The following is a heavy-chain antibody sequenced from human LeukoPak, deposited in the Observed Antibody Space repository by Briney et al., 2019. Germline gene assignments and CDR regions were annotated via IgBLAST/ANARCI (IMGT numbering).Heavy chain of an antibody. CDR1: GFTFSSYA. CDR3: ASLNYDPYYMDV. D-gene: IGHD3-3*01. CDR2: ISSNGGST. V-gene: IGHV3-64*01. J-gene: IGHJ6*03. Sequence: GGSLRLSCAASGFTFSSYAMHWVRQAPGKGLEYVSAISSNGGSTYYANSVKGRFTISRDNSKNTLYLQMGSLRAEDMAVYYCASLNYDPYYMDVWGKGTTVTVSS.